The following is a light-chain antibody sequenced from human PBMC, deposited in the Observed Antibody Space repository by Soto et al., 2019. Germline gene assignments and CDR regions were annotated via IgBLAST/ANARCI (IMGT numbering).Light chain of an antibody. Sequence: DIQMTQSPSTLSASVGDRVTITCRASQSISSWLAWYQQKPGKAPKLLIYDASSLESGVPSRFSGSGSGTEFTLTISSLQPDDFETYYCQQYNSYSCTFGKGNKV. CDR1: QSISSW. CDR3: QQYNSYSCT. V-gene: IGKV1-5*01. J-gene: IGKJ1*01. CDR2: DAS.